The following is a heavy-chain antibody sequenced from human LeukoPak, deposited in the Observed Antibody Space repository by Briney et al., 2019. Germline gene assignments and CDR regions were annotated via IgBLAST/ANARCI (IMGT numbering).Heavy chain of an antibody. Sequence: SETLSLTCAVYGGSFSGYSWSWIRQPPGKGLEWIVEINHSGSTKNSPSLKSRVTISVDTSKNQFSLELRSVTAADTAVYYCARGANYYDSSGYSATFDYWGQGTLVTVSS. CDR2: INHSGST. V-gene: IGHV4-34*01. CDR3: ARGANYYDSSGYSATFDY. J-gene: IGHJ4*02. D-gene: IGHD3-22*01. CDR1: GGSFSGYS.